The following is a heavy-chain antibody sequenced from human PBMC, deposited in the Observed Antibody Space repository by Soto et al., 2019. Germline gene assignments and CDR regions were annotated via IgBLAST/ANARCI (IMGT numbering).Heavy chain of an antibody. V-gene: IGHV4-39*01. CDR3: ARHSNGRDFWSGYIPGFDP. J-gene: IGHJ5*02. Sequence: QLQLQESGPGLVKPSETLSLTCTVSGGSISSSSSYYWGWIRQPPGKGLEWIGSIYYSGSTYYNPSLKSRLTISVDTSKNQYSLKLTSVTAADTAVYYCARHSNGRDFWSGYIPGFDPWGQGTLVTVSS. D-gene: IGHD3-3*01. CDR2: IYYSGST. CDR1: GGSISSSSSYY.